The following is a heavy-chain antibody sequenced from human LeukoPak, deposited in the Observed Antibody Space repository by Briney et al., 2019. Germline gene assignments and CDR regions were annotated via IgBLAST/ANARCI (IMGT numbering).Heavy chain of an antibody. Sequence: GSLRLSCAASGFTFSSYWMHWVRQAPGKGLVWVSRIDSDGSSTIYADSVKGRFTISRDNAKNTLYLRMNSLRAEDTALYYCARASDPWLQLTWGQGTLVTVSS. J-gene: IGHJ5*02. D-gene: IGHD5-24*01. CDR2: IDSDGSST. CDR3: ARASDPWLQLT. V-gene: IGHV3-74*01. CDR1: GFTFSSYW.